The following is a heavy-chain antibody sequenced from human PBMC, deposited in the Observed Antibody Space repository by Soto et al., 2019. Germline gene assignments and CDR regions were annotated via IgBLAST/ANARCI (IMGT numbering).Heavy chain of an antibody. CDR1: GGSISSSSYF. CDR2: IYYSGST. D-gene: IGHD2-15*01. J-gene: IGHJ4*02. V-gene: IGHV4-39*01. Sequence: QLQLQESGPGLVKPSETLSLTCTVSGGSISSSSYFWGWIRQPPGKGLEWIGSIYYSGSTYYNPSLKSRVTISVDTSTNQFSLKLSSVTAADTAVYYCARHTPAISISDHWGQGTLVTVSS. CDR3: ARHTPAISISDH.